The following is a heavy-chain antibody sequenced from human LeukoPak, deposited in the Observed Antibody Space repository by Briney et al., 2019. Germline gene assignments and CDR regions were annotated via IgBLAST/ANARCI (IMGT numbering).Heavy chain of an antibody. D-gene: IGHD3-9*01. CDR1: GYTFTSYA. J-gene: IGHJ6*02. CDR3: ARDPQTYYDILTGYPDYGMDV. Sequence: ASVKVSCKASGYTFTSYAMHWVRQAPGQRLEWMGWINAGNGNTKYSQKFQGRVTITRDTSASTAYMELSSLRSEDTAVYYCARDPQTYYDILTGYPDYGMDVRGQGTTVTVSS. CDR2: INAGNGNT. V-gene: IGHV1-3*01.